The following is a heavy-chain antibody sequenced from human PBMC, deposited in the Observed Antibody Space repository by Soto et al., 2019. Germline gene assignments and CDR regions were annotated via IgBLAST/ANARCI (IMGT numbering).Heavy chain of an antibody. Sequence: PGGALRLSGAASVFTFSTYALSWVRQAPGKGLEWVSAISANGQGIYYADSVRGRFTISRDNSKNTIFLHMDSLRAEDTAVYYCAKDRNYPRDQFHYWGQGTLVTVSS. V-gene: IGHV3-23*01. J-gene: IGHJ4*02. CDR1: VFTFSTYA. CDR3: AKDRNYPRDQFHY. CDR2: ISANGQGI. D-gene: IGHD1-7*01.